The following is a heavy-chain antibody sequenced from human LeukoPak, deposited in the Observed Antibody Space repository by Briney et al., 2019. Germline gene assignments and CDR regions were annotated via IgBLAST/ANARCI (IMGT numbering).Heavy chain of an antibody. V-gene: IGHV3-21*01. D-gene: IGHD3-3*01. CDR1: GFTFSTYA. Sequence: PGGSLRLSCAASGFTFSTYAMSWVRQAPGKGLEWVSSISSSSSYIYYADSVKGRFTISRDNAKNSLYLQMNSLRAEDTAVYYCARWEVPRRITIFGVVSYYYGMDVWGQGATVTVSS. CDR2: ISSSSSYI. CDR3: ARWEVPRRITIFGVVSYYYGMDV. J-gene: IGHJ6*02.